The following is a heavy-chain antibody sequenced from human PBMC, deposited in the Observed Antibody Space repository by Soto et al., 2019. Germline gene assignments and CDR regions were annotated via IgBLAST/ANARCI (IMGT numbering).Heavy chain of an antibody. CDR2: IYWNDDK. CDR3: VNSPDDSPSDY. D-gene: IGHD1-1*01. V-gene: IGHV2-5*01. Sequence: SGPTLVNPTPTLTLTCTFSGFSLSTFGLGEGWIRQPPGKAPEWLALIYWNDDKRYNPSLNSRLTLAKDTSKHLAVLTMTNVDALDAATYYCVNSPDDSPSDYWGQGTLVTVSS. J-gene: IGHJ4*02. CDR1: GFSLSTFGLG.